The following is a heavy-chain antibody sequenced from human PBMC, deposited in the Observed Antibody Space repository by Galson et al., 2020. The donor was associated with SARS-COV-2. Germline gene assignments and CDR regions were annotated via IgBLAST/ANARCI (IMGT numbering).Heavy chain of an antibody. D-gene: IGHD2-2*01. J-gene: IGHJ5*02. CDR3: ARGGYGSRSSCHYNWFAR. V-gene: IGHV5-51*01. Sequence: GESLKISCQASGYRFTSYWIGWVRQMPGKGLEWLGIIYPGDSDTRYSTSFQGQVTISVDKSISTAYLQWSSLKASDTAIYYCARGGYGSRSSCHYNWFARGCQGTLVIVSS. CDR2: IYPGDSDT. CDR1: GYRFTSYW.